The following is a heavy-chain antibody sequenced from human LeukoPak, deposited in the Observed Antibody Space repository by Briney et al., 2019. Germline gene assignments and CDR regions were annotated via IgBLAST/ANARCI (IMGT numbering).Heavy chain of an antibody. D-gene: IGHD2-2*01. CDR3: ARDGGVPAEDYYYYYMDV. J-gene: IGHJ6*03. CDR2: IFTSGST. Sequence: SETLSLTCTVSGGSISSYYWSWIRQPAGKGLEWIGRIFTSGSTNYNPSLKSRVTMSVDTSKNQFSLKLSSVTAADTAVYYCARDGGVPAEDYYYYYMDVWGKGTTVTVSS. CDR1: GGSISSYY. V-gene: IGHV4-4*07.